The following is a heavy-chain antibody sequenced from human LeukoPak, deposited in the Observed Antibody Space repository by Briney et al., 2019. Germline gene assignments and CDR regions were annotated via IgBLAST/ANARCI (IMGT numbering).Heavy chain of an antibody. V-gene: IGHV3-23*01. Sequence: PGGPLRLSCAPSGFTFNSYGMSWVRQAPGKGLEWVSAISGSGGSTYYADSVKGRFTIYRDNSKNTLYLKMNSLRAEDTAVYYCAKDAAGYSSGWSIFDYWGQGTLVTVSS. D-gene: IGHD6-19*01. J-gene: IGHJ4*02. CDR3: AKDAAGYSSGWSIFDY. CDR2: ISGSGGST. CDR1: GFTFNSYG.